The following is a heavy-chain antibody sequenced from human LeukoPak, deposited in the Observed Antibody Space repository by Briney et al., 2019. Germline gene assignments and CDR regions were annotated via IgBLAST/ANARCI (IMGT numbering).Heavy chain of an antibody. Sequence: GSLRLSCAASGFTFSSYAMHWVRQAPGKGLEWVAVISYDGSNKYYADSVKGRFTISRDNSKNTLYLQMNSLRAEDTAVYYCARAPRGYFDWLLYPDPFDYWGQGTLVTVSS. CDR3: ARAPRGYFDWLLYPDPFDY. CDR1: GFTFSSYA. V-gene: IGHV3-30-3*01. J-gene: IGHJ4*02. D-gene: IGHD3-9*01. CDR2: ISYDGSNK.